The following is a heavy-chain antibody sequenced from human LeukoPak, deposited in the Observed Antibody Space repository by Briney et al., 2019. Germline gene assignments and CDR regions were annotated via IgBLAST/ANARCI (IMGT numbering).Heavy chain of an antibody. J-gene: IGHJ4*02. CDR3: ASSWHY. Sequence: SETLSLTCTLSGGSISTYYWGWIRQPPGKGLEWIGSIYYSGSTYYNPSLKSRVTISVGTSKNQFSLKLSSVTAADTAVYYCASSWHYWGQGTLVTVSS. D-gene: IGHD6-13*01. CDR2: IYYSGST. CDR1: GGSISTYY. V-gene: IGHV4-59*05.